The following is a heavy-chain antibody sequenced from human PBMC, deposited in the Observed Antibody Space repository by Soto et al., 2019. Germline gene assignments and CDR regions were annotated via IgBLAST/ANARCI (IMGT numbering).Heavy chain of an antibody. Sequence: VQLLESGGGLVQPGGFLRLSCAASGFNFSTYAMSWVRQARGKGLEWVSGMSGSGGSTYYADSVKGRFTISRDNSKTTLYLQMNSLRAEDTAVYYCMNLYSYGSGSYYKWGQGTLVTVSS. CDR2: MSGSGGST. CDR3: MNLYSYGSGSYYK. V-gene: IGHV3-23*01. J-gene: IGHJ4*02. CDR1: GFNFSTYA. D-gene: IGHD3-10*01.